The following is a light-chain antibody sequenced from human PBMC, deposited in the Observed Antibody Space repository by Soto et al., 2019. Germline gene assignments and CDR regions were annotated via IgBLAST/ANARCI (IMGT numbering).Light chain of an antibody. V-gene: IGKV3-20*01. Sequence: VLTQSPGTLSLSPGERATLSCRASQTVTSATSLAWYQQKPGQAPKLLIYGAYNRAAGVPDRFSGSGSGTEFTLTISRLEPEDFAVYYCQQYGDSPLTFGGGTRVEPK. J-gene: IGKJ4*01. CDR2: GAY. CDR3: QQYGDSPLT. CDR1: QTVTSATS.